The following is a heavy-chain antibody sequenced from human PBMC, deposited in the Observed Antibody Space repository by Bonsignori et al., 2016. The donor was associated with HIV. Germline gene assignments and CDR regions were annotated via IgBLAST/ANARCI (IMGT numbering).Heavy chain of an antibody. CDR1: GDSMNSYNFY. CDR2: SIRVGAT. D-gene: IGHD6-13*01. J-gene: IGHJ4*02. V-gene: IGHV4-39*07. CDR3: ARGEAAAGNFDY. Sequence: QLQLQESGPGLVTPSETLSLTCSVSGDSMNSYNFYWSWIRQPPGKGWSGLAVSIRVGATYFNPSLGSRVTISVDTSENLLSLKLNSVIAADTAVYYCARGEAAAGNFDYWGLGNPGHRSPQ.